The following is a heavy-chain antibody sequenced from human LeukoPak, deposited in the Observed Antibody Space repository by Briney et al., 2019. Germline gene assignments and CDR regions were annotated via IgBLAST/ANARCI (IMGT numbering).Heavy chain of an antibody. CDR1: GYTFTGYY. Sequence: GASVKVSCKASGYTFTGYYMHWVRQAPGQGLEWMGWINPNSGGTNYAQKFQGRVTMTRDTSISTAYMELSRLRSDDTAVYYCARKDYGSGSFSRSFDSWGQGTLVTVSS. CDR2: INPNSGGT. J-gene: IGHJ4*02. V-gene: IGHV1-2*02. CDR3: ARKDYGSGSFSRSFDS. D-gene: IGHD3-10*01.